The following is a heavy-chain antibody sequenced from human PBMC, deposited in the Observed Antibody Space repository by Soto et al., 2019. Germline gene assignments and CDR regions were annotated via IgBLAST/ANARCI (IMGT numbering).Heavy chain of an antibody. CDR1: GFTVISNY. J-gene: IGHJ4*02. CDR3: AKDSRGSWYPSSTDY. CDR2: IYSGGST. V-gene: IGHV3-66*01. Sequence: PVGSHRLSSAASGFTVISNYMSWVRQAPGKGLEWVSVIYSGGSTYYADSVKGRFTISRDNSKNTLYLQMNSLRAKDTAVYYCAKDSRGSWYPSSTDYWGQGTLVTVSS. D-gene: IGHD6-13*01.